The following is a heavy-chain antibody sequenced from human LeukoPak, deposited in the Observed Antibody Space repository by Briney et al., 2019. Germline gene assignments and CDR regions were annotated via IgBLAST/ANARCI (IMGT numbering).Heavy chain of an antibody. CDR2: IYHSGST. J-gene: IGHJ6*03. CDR1: GYSISSGYY. D-gene: IGHD1-26*01. V-gene: IGHV4-38-2*01. CDR3: ARLGGGSYRGRYYYYYMDV. Sequence: PSETLSLTCAVSGYSISSGYYWGWIRQPLGKGLEWIGSIYHSGSTYYNPSLKSRVTISVDTSKNQFSLKLSSVTAADTAVYYCARLGGGSYRGRYYYYYMDVWGKGTTVTVSS.